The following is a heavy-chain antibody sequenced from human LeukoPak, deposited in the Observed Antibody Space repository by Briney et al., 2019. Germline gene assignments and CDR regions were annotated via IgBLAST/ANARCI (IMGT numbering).Heavy chain of an antibody. V-gene: IGHV3-23*01. CDR1: GFTFSSYA. J-gene: IGHJ3*02. CDR2: ISGSGGSI. Sequence: PGGSLRLSCAASGFTFSSYAMKWVRQAPGKGLEWVSGISGSGGSIYYADSVKGRFTISRGNSKNTLYLQMNSLRAEDTAVYYCAKEWRGTTVAHAFDIWGQGTMVTVSS. CDR3: AKEWRGTTVAHAFDI. D-gene: IGHD1-7*01.